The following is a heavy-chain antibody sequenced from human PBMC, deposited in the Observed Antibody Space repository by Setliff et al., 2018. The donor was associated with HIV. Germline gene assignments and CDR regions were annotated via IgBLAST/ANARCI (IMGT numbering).Heavy chain of an antibody. J-gene: IGHJ6*03. D-gene: IGHD3-3*01. CDR3: ARWHSYYDFWSGYYRYYMDV. CDR2: INPSGGST. V-gene: IGHV1-46*01. CDR1: GYTFTSYY. Sequence: GASVKVSCKASGYTFTSYYMHWVRQAPGQGLEWMGIINPSGGSTSYAQKFQGRVTMTRDTSTSTVYMELSSLRSEDTAVYYCARWHSYYDFWSGYYRYYMDVWGKGITVTVSS.